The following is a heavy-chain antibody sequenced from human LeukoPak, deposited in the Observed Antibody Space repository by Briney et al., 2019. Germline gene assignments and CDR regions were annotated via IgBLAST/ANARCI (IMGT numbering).Heavy chain of an antibody. CDR1: GFTFSSYS. D-gene: IGHD1-26*01. J-gene: IGHJ3*02. V-gene: IGHV3-21*04. CDR2: ISSSSSYI. Sequence: PGGSLRLSCAASGFTFSSYSMNWVRQAPGKGLEWVSSISSSSSYIYYADSVKGRFTISRDNAKNSLYLQMNSLRAEDTAVYYCAKGHSGSYFITAFDIWGQGTMVTVSS. CDR3: AKGHSGSYFITAFDI.